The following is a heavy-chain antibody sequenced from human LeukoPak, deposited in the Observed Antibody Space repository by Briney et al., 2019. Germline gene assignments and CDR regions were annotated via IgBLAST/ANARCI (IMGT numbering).Heavy chain of an antibody. Sequence: GGSLRLSCAASEFTFSSYGMHWVRQAPGKGLEWVAVMSYDGSGKYYADSVKGRFTITRDNSKSTLYLQMNSLRAEDTAVYYCARDAGYGMDVWGQGTTVTVSS. CDR2: MSYDGSGK. V-gene: IGHV3-30*03. D-gene: IGHD6-13*01. J-gene: IGHJ6*02. CDR1: EFTFSSYG. CDR3: ARDAGYGMDV.